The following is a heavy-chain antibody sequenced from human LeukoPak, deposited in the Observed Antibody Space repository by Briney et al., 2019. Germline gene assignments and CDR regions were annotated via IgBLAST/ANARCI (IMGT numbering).Heavy chain of an antibody. CDR1: GYSFTSYW. Sequence: GESLKISCKGSGYSFTSYWIGWVRQMPGKGLEWMGMIYPGDSDTRYSPSFQGQVTFSADKSLTTAYLQWSSLKASDTAMYYCARRKDTNSDWFDPWGQGTLVTVSS. CDR2: IYPGDSDT. D-gene: IGHD2-15*01. J-gene: IGHJ5*02. V-gene: IGHV5-51*01. CDR3: ARRKDTNSDWFDP.